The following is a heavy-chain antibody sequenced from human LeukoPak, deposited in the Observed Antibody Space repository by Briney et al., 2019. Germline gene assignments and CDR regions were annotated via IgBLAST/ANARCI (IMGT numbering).Heavy chain of an antibody. CDR1: GGSISSSSYY. J-gene: IGHJ4*02. CDR2: IYYSGST. V-gene: IGHV4-39*07. D-gene: IGHD3-9*01. CDR3: ARDEYYDILTGYSLFDY. Sequence: SETLSLTCTVSGGSISSSSYYWGWIRQPPGKGLEWIGSIYYSGSTYYNPSLKSRVTISVDTSKNQFSLKLSSVTAADTAVYHCARDEYYDILTGYSLFDYWGQGTLVTVSS.